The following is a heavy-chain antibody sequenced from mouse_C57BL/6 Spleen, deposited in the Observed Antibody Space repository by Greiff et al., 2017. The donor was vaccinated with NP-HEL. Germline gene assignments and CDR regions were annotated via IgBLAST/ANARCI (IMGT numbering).Heavy chain of an antibody. CDR3: ARDDRNHYAMDY. CDR1: GFTFSGYY. J-gene: IGHJ4*01. D-gene: IGHD2-1*01. CDR2: INSAGSST. V-gene: IGHV5-16*01. Sequence: EVQLLEPEGGLVQPGSSMKLSCTASGFTFSGYYMAWVRQVPEQGLDWVANINSAGSSTYYLDSFKSRFIISRDNAKNILYLQMSSLKSEDTATYYCARDDRNHYAMDYWGQGTSVTVSS.